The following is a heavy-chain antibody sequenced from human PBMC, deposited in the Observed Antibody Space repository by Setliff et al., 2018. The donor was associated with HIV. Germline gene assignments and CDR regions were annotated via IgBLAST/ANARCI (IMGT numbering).Heavy chain of an antibody. CDR1: GDTFSNYA. J-gene: IGHJ4*02. Sequence: ASVKVSCKASGDTFSNYAITWVRQAPGQGLEWMGGINPLFGTTNYAHNFQGRLTITTDQIMSTACMELTSLRSEDTAVHYCASGSGYCNKGDCYIGVHRTPDKYYFDSWGQGTLVTVSS. CDR2: INPLFGTT. CDR3: ASGSGYCNKGDCYIGVHRTPDKYYFDS. D-gene: IGHD2-8*01. V-gene: IGHV1-69*05.